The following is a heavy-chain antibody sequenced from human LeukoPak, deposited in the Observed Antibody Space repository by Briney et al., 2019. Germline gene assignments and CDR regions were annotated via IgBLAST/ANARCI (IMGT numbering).Heavy chain of an antibody. CDR3: ARFTMVRRVIGPVFDY. CDR2: ISAYNGNT. Sequence: ASVKVSCKASGYTFTSYGISWVRQAPGQGLEWMGWISAYNGNTNYAQKLQGRVTMTTDTSTSTAYMELRSLRSDDTAVYYCARFTMVRRVIGPVFDYWGQGTLVTVSS. V-gene: IGHV1-18*01. D-gene: IGHD3-10*01. CDR1: GYTFTSYG. J-gene: IGHJ4*02.